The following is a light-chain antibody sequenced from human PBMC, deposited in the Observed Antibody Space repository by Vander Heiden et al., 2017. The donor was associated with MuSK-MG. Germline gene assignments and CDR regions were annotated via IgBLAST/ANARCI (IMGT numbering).Light chain of an antibody. V-gene: IGKV4-1*01. CDR3: QQYYSSPWT. CDR1: QNVLYSSKNKNN. J-gene: IGKJ1*01. Sequence: DIVLTQSPDSLAVSLGERATINCKSSQNVLYSSKNKNNLAWYQQKPGQPPKLLIYWASTRESGVPDRFSGSGSGTDFTLTISSLQAEDVAVYYCQQYYSSPWTFGQGTKVEIK. CDR2: WAS.